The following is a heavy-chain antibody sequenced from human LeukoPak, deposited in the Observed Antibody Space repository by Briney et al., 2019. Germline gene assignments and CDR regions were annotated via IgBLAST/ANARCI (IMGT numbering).Heavy chain of an antibody. CDR3: AKAVHSSSSWQIDY. J-gene: IGHJ4*02. Sequence: GGSLRLSCEVSGFTFSSYAMHWVRQAPGKGLEWVAVISYDGSNKCYADSVKGRFTISRDNSKNTLYLQMNSLRPEDTAVFYCAKAVHSSSSWQIDYWGQGTLVTVSS. V-gene: IGHV3-30*18. CDR1: GFTFSSYA. CDR2: ISYDGSNK. D-gene: IGHD6-6*01.